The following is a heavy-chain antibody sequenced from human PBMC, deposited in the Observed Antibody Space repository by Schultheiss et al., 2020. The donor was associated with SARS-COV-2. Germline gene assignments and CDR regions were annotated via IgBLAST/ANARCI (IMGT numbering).Heavy chain of an antibody. CDR2: IYYSGST. D-gene: IGHD5-18*01. Sequence: SETLSLTWTVSGGSITTYYWSWFRQPPGKGLEWIGYIYYSGSTNYNPSLKSRVITSVDTSKNQFSLKLSSVTAADTAVYYCAGSGYRYGARWWGQGTLVTVSS. CDR3: AGSGYRYGARW. J-gene: IGHJ4*02. CDR1: GGSITTYY. V-gene: IGHV4-59*01.